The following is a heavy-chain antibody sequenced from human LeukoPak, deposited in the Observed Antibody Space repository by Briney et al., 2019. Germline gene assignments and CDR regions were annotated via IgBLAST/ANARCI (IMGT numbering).Heavy chain of an antibody. CDR2: ISSTGSYI. Sequence: GGSLRLSCAASGFTFSSYSMSWVRQAPGKGLEWVSFISSTGSYIYYADSLKGRFTVSRDNANNSLYLQMSSLRAEDTAVYYRARYTYGFTYYFDYWGQGTLVTVSS. CDR1: GFTFSSYS. V-gene: IGHV3-21*01. CDR3: ARYTYGFTYYFDY. J-gene: IGHJ4*02. D-gene: IGHD5-18*01.